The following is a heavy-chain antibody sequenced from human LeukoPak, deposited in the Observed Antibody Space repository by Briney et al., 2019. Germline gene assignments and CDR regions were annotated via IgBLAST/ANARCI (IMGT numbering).Heavy chain of an antibody. CDR2: IWYDGSNK. V-gene: IGHV3-33*01. J-gene: IGHJ4*02. D-gene: IGHD4-23*01. CDR1: GFTFSSYG. CDR3: ARVTFHYGGNSGLDY. Sequence: PGGSLRLSCAASGFTFSSYGMHWVRQAPGKGLEWVAVIWYDGSNKYYADSVKGRFTISRDNSKNTLYLQMNSLRAEDTAVYYCARVTFHYGGNSGLDYWGQGTLVTVSS.